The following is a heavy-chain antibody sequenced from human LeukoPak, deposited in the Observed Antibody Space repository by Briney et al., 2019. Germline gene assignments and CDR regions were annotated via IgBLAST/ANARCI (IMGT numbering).Heavy chain of an antibody. CDR1: GYTLTELS. CDR3: ATDLVYYDSSGYGLDY. D-gene: IGHD3-22*01. V-gene: IGHV1-24*01. J-gene: IGHJ4*02. Sequence: ASVKVSCKVSGYTLTELSMHWVRQAPGKGLEWTGGFDPEDGETIYAQKFQGRVTMTEDTSTDTAYMELSSLRSEDTAVYYCATDLVYYDSSGYGLDYWGQGTLVTVSS. CDR2: FDPEDGET.